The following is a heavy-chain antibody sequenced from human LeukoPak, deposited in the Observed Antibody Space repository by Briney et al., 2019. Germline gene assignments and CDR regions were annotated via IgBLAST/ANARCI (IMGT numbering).Heavy chain of an antibody. D-gene: IGHD6-19*01. CDR2: INPSGGST. V-gene: IGHV1-46*01. CDR1: GYTFTSYY. Sequence: GASVKVSCKASGYTFTSYYMHWVRKAPGQGLEWMGIINPSGGSTSYAQKFQGRVTMTRDTSTSTVYVELSSLRSEDTAVYYCARGYSSGPAFDIWGQGTMVTVSS. J-gene: IGHJ3*02. CDR3: ARGYSSGPAFDI.